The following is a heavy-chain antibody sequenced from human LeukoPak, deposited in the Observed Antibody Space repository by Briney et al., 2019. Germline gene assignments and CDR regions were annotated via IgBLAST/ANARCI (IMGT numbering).Heavy chain of an antibody. CDR2: IYYSGST. D-gene: IGHD5-18*01. CDR3: ARGKIQLWLRRPSWFDP. CDR1: GGSISSGDYY. Sequence: PSETLSLTCTVSGGSISSGDYYWSWIRQPPGKGLEWIGYIYYSGSTYYNLSLKSRVTISVDTSKNQFSLKLSSVTAADTAVYYCARGKIQLWLRRPSWFDPWGQGTLVTVSS. V-gene: IGHV4-30-4*01. J-gene: IGHJ5*02.